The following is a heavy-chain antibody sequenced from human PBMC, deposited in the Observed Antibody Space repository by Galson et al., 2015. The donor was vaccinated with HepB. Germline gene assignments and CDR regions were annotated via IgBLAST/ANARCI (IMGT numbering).Heavy chain of an antibody. V-gene: IGHV3-7*01. CDR1: GFTFSSYW. D-gene: IGHD3-22*01. CDR2: VKQDGSEK. Sequence: SLRLSCAASGFTFSSYWMSWVRQAPGKGLEWVANVKQDGSEKYYADSVKGRFTISRDNAKNSLYLQMNSLRAEDTAVYYCARREDHYDRIGWSATNEAFDIGGQGTIFTAPS. CDR3: ARREDHYDRIGWSATNEAFDI. J-gene: IGHJ3*02.